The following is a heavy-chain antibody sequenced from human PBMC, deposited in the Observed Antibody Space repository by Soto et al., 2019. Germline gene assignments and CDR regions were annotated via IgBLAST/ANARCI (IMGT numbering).Heavy chain of an antibody. V-gene: IGHV3-7*03. J-gene: IGHJ4*02. D-gene: IGHD2-8*02. CDR1: GFTFSSYW. CDR2: MNQHGSDI. CDR3: ATNTNCPATCYRGHGN. Sequence: EVQLVESGGDLVQPGGSLRLSCAASGFTFSSYWMSWVRQSPGKGLEWVASMNQHGSDIQYVDSVRGQFTISRDNARNFLYLQMAKLGVEDTAIYYCATNTNCPATCYRGHGNWGQGTLVTVSS.